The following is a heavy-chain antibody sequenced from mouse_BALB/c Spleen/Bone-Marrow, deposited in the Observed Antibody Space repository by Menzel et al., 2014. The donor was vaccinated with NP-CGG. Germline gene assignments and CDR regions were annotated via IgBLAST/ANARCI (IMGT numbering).Heavy chain of an antibody. CDR1: GYSFPGYF. J-gene: IGHJ1*01. D-gene: IGHD1-1*01. CDR2: INPYNGDT. V-gene: IGHV1-37*01. Sequence: EVQLQESGPELVKISCKASGYSFPGYFMNXVKQSHGKSLEWIGRINPYNGDTFYNQKFKGKATLTVDKSSSTAHMELLSLTSEDSAVYYCGRSGYYGSSYFDVWGAGTTVTVSS. CDR3: GRSGYYGSSYFDV.